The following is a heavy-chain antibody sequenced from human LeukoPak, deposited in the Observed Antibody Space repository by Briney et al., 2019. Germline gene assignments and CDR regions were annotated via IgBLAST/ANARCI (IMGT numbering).Heavy chain of an antibody. J-gene: IGHJ4*02. D-gene: IGHD3-22*01. CDR2: ISRSGGST. CDR1: GFTFSSCA. Sequence: GGSLRLSCAASGFTFSSCAMSWVRQAPGKGLEWVSAISRSGGSTYYADSVKGRFTISRDNSKNTLYLQMNSLRAEDTAVYYCAKDRVGDYDSSGYFDYWGQGTLVIVSS. CDR3: AKDRVGDYDSSGYFDY. V-gene: IGHV3-23*01.